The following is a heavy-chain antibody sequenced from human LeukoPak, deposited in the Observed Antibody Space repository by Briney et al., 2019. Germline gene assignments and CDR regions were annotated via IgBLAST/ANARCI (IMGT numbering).Heavy chain of an antibody. D-gene: IGHD3-3*01. CDR2: INWNGGST. CDR1: GFTFDDYG. Sequence: GGSLRLSCAASGFTFDDYGMSWVRQAPGKGLAWVSGINWNGGSTGYADSVKGRFTISRDNAKNSLYLQMNSLRAEDTALYYCARAYDFWSGYYPSYWFDPWGQGTLVTVSS. J-gene: IGHJ5*02. CDR3: ARAYDFWSGYYPSYWFDP. V-gene: IGHV3-20*04.